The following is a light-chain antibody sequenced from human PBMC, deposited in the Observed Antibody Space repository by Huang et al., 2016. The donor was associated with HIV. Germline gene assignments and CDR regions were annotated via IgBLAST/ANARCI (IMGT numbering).Light chain of an antibody. Sequence: DIQMTQSPSTLSASVGDRVTITCRASQSISSWLAWYQQKPGKAPTLLIYKASTLESGVPSRFSGSGSGTEFTLTISSLQPDDFATYSCQQYSSSPFTFGPGTKVDIK. CDR1: QSISSW. V-gene: IGKV1-5*03. CDR3: QQYSSSPFT. J-gene: IGKJ3*01. CDR2: KAS.